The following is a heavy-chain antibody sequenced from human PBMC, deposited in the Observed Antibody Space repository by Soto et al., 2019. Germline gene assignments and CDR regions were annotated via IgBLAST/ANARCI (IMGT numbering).Heavy chain of an antibody. CDR3: ARDLGGYSYGSNYYYGMDV. CDR1: GGTFSSYA. Sequence: VKVSCKASGGTFSSYAISWVRQAPGQGLEWMGGIIPSFSTANYAQKFQGRVTITADKSTSTAYMELSSLRSEDTAVYYCARDLGGYSYGSNYYYGMDVWGQGTTVTVSS. CDR2: IIPSFSTA. D-gene: IGHD5-18*01. V-gene: IGHV1-69*13. J-gene: IGHJ6*02.